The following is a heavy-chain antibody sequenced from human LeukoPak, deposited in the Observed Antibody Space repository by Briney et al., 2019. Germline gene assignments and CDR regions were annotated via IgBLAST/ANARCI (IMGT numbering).Heavy chain of an antibody. CDR2: IYYSGST. J-gene: IGHJ4*02. CDR1: GGSISSYY. V-gene: IGHV4-59*01. D-gene: IGHD3-3*01. Sequence: NPSETLSLTCTVSGGSISSYYWSWIRQPPGKGLEWIGYIYYSGSTNYNPSLKRRVTISVDTSKNQFSLKLSSVTAADTAVYYCARASDFWSGYYDPYYFDYWGQGTLVTVSS. CDR3: ARASDFWSGYYDPYYFDY.